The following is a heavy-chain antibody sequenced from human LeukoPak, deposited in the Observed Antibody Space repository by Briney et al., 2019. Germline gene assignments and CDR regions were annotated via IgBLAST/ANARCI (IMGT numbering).Heavy chain of an antibody. CDR2: IKQDGSEK. CDR3: ATSYDMGWLIGY. J-gene: IGHJ4*02. Sequence: GGSLRLSCAASGFTFTSYSMNWVRQVPGQGLGWVANIKQDGSEKFYVASVKGRFTISRDNGKSSLYLQMNSLRAEDTALYYCATSYDMGWLIGYWGQGTLVTVSS. CDR1: GFTFTSYS. V-gene: IGHV3-7*03. D-gene: IGHD3/OR15-3a*01.